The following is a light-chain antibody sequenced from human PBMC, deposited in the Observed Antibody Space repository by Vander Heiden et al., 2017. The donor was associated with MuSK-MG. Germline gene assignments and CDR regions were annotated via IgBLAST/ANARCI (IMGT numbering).Light chain of an antibody. Sequence: STLTQSFFVSGSPEKSITISCTGTSSDVGSFNLVSWYQQHPGKAPKLMIYEVSKRPSGVSNRFSGSKSGNTASLTISGLRAEDEADYCCCTYAGSGTVLFGGGTKLTVL. J-gene: IGLJ2*01. CDR1: SSDVGSFNL. CDR2: EVS. V-gene: IGLV2-23*02. CDR3: CTYAGSGTVL.